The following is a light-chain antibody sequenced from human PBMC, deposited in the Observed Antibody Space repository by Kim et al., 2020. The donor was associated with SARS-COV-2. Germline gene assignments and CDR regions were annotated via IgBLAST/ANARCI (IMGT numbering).Light chain of an antibody. CDR1: NIGGKS. J-gene: IGLJ1*01. V-gene: IGLV3-21*01. Sequence: SYELTQSPSVSVAPGETARITCGGNNIGGKSVHWYQQRPGQAPVLVIYYDSVRPSGIPERFSGSNSGDTATLTISRVEAGDEADYYCQVWESISDVFVFGTGTKVTVL. CDR3: QVWESISDVFV. CDR2: YDS.